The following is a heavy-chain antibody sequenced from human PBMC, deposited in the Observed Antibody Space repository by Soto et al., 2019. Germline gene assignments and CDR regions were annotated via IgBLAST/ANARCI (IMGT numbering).Heavy chain of an antibody. CDR3: ARAPYSRPIYYYYGIDV. V-gene: IGHV1-69*13. J-gene: IGHJ6*02. D-gene: IGHD6-13*01. Sequence: SVKVSCKASGGTFSSYAISWVRQAPGQGLEWMGGIIPIFGTANYAQKFQGRVTITADESTSTAYMELSSLRSEDTAVYYCARAPYSRPIYYYYGIDVCGQGTTVTVYS. CDR1: GGTFSSYA. CDR2: IIPIFGTA.